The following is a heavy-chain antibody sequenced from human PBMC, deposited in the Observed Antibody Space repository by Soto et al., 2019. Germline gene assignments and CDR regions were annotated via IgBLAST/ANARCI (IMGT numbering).Heavy chain of an antibody. CDR2: IYHSGSA. J-gene: IGHJ4*02. CDR3: ARAALYLDSGGWITDY. D-gene: IGHD6-19*01. V-gene: IGHV4-30-2*01. Sequence: QLQLQESGSGLVKPSQTLSLTCAVSGGSINSSGYSWTWIRQPPGKGLEWIGYIYHSGSAFYNALHKSRVTLSVDKPKTQFSLEMRSVTAAATAVYFGARAALYLDSGGWITDYWGQGARVTVSS. CDR1: GGSINSSGYS.